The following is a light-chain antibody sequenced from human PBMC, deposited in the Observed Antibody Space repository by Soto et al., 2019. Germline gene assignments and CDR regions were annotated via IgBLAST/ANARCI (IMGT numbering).Light chain of an antibody. Sequence: QSVLTQPTSASGTPGQRVTISCSGGSSNIKTNGVSWYQQVPGAAPKLLIYSHNQRPSGAPDRFTGSKSGTSASLAIAGLQSEDEATYHCATWDYSLNGLIFGGGTKLTVL. CDR3: ATWDYSLNGLI. CDR2: SHN. CDR1: SSNIKTNG. J-gene: IGLJ2*01. V-gene: IGLV1-44*01.